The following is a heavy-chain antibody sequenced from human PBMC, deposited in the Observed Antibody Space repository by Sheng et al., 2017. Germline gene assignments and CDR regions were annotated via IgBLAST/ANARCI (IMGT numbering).Heavy chain of an antibody. Sequence: QVQLVQSGAEVKKPGSSVKVSCKASGGTFSSYAISWVRQAPGQGLEWMGGIIPIFGTANYAQKFQGRVTITTDESTSTAYMELSSLRSEDTAVYYCARCSASGSYSGYYYYYMDVWGKGTTVTVSS. J-gene: IGHJ6*03. CDR2: IIPIFGTA. CDR1: GGTFSSYA. CDR3: ARCSASGSYSGYYYYYMDV. V-gene: IGHV1-69*05. D-gene: IGHD1-26*01.